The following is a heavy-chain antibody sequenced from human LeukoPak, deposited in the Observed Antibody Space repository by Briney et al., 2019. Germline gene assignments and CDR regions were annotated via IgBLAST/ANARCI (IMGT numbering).Heavy chain of an antibody. CDR2: IYYSGST. D-gene: IGHD3-10*01. V-gene: IGHV4-31*03. Sequence: SQTLSLTCTVSGGSISSGGYYWSWIRQHPGKGLEWIGYIYYSGSTYYNPSLKSRVTISVDTSKNQFSLKLSSVTAGDTAVYYCARGGVLWFGELVWFDPWGQGTLVTVSS. CDR3: ARGGVLWFGELVWFDP. CDR1: GGSISSGGYY. J-gene: IGHJ5*02.